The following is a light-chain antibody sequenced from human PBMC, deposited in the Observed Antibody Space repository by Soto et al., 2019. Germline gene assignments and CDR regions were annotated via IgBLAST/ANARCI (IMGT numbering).Light chain of an antibody. Sequence: EIVLTHSPATLSLSPGAKAPLSCRASPSVTNFLAWYQQKPGQAPRLLIYGAFNRATGIPARFSGSGSGTDFTLTISSLEPEDSAVYYCQQRNVGPPVTFGQGTRLEIK. CDR1: PSVTNF. J-gene: IGKJ5*01. CDR2: GAF. CDR3: QQRNVGPPVT. V-gene: IGKV3-11*01.